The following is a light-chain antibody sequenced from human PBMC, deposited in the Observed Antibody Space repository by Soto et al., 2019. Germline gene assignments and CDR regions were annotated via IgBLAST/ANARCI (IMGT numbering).Light chain of an antibody. Sequence: EIVMTQSPATLSVCPGERGTLSCRASQSVAANLAWYQQKSGQAPRLLFYGTSRATGVPAKFSASGSGTEFTLSFSSLQSEDFAIYYCQQYHKWPLTFGGGTRVEI. CDR3: QQYHKWPLT. J-gene: IGKJ4*01. CDR2: GT. CDR1: QSVAAN. V-gene: IGKV3-15*01.